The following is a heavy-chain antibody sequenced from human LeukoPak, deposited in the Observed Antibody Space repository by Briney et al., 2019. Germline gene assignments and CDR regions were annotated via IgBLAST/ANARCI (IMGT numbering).Heavy chain of an antibody. J-gene: IGHJ6*02. V-gene: IGHV4-34*01. CDR1: GGSFSGYY. Sequence: TSETLSLTCAVYGGSFSGYYWSWIRQPPGKGLEWIGEINHSGSTNYNPSLKSRVTISVDTSKNQFSLKLSSVTAADTAVYYCARGERSSSSQWVYYYYGMDVWGQGTTVTVSS. D-gene: IGHD6-6*01. CDR2: INHSGST. CDR3: ARGERSSSSQWVYYYYGMDV.